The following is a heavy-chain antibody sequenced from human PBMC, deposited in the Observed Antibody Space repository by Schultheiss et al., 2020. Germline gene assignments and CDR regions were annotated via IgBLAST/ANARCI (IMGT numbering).Heavy chain of an antibody. V-gene: IGHV3-49*03. D-gene: IGHD6-13*01. CDR3: TRDISQYSSSWRDYYYYYFYIDV. Sequence: GGSLRLSCTASGFTFGDYAMSWFRQAPGKGLEWVGFIRSKAYGGTTEYAASVKGRFTISRDDSKSIAYLQMNSLKTEDTAVYYCTRDISQYSSSWRDYYYYYFYIDVWGKGTTVTVSS. J-gene: IGHJ6*03. CDR2: IRSKAYGGTT. CDR1: GFTFGDYA.